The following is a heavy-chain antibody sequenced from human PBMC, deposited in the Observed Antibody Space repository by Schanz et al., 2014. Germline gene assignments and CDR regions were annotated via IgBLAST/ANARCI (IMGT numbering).Heavy chain of an antibody. Sequence: QLMQSGSEVKKPGASVKLSCKASNYIFTKYYIHCVRQAPGQGLEWMGLINPSVGNTNYAQKFRARVTMARDTSTSTVCMELSSLRSEDTAVYFCARGPSTGAFDIWGQGTMVTVSS. CDR2: INPSVGNT. J-gene: IGHJ3*02. V-gene: IGHV1-46*03. CDR3: ARGPSTGAFDI. CDR1: NYIFTKYY.